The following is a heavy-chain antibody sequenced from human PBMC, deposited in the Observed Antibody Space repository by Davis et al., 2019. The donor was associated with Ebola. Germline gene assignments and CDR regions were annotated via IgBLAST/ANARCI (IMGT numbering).Heavy chain of an antibody. V-gene: IGHV4-31*03. J-gene: IGHJ5*02. CDR2: IYYSGST. CDR3: ARDGSGSYLGWFDP. Sequence: LRLSCTVSGGSISSGGYYWSWIRQHPGKGLEWIGYIYYSGSTNYNPSLKSRVTISVDTSKNQFSLKLSSVTAADTAVYYCARDGSGSYLGWFDPWGQGTLVTVSS. CDR1: GGSISSGGYY. D-gene: IGHD1-26*01.